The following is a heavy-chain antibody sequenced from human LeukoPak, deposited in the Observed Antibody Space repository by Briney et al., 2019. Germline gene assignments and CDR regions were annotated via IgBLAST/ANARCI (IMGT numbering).Heavy chain of an antibody. D-gene: IGHD2-15*01. Sequence: ASVKVSCKASGYTFTGYYMHWVRQAPGQGLEWMGWINPNSGGTNYAQKLQGRVTMTTDTSTSTAYMELRSLRSDDTAVYYCARDGIRYCSGGSCYYGYWGQGTLVTVSS. V-gene: IGHV1-2*02. CDR2: INPNSGGT. J-gene: IGHJ4*02. CDR3: ARDGIRYCSGGSCYYGY. CDR1: GYTFTGYY.